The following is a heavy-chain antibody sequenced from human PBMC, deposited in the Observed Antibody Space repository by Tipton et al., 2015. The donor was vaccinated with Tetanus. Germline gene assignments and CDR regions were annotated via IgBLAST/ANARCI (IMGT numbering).Heavy chain of an antibody. CDR2: IYYGGAT. J-gene: IGHJ4*02. CDR1: GGSISNYNYY. Sequence: TLSLTCTVSGGSISNYNYYWGWVRQSPGKGLEWIASIYYGGATYFNPSLKSRVSISVDTSKNQFSLKLNSVAAADTAVYYCARQLGNYKGRYHFDDWGQGVLFAVSS. CDR3: ARQLGNYKGRYHFDD. V-gene: IGHV4-39*01. D-gene: IGHD7-27*01.